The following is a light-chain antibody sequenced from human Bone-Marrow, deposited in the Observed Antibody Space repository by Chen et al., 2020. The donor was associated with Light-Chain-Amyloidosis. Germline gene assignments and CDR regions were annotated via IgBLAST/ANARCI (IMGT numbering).Light chain of an antibody. V-gene: IGLV3-21*02. CDR1: NLGPTS. J-gene: IGLJ3*02. CDR3: QVWDRSSDRPV. Sequence: SYVLTQPSSLSVAPGQTATIACGGNNLGPTSLHRYQQTPGQAPLLVVYDDSDRPSGIPERLSGSNSGNTATLTISRVEAGEEADYYCQVWDRSSDRPVFGGGTKLTVL. CDR2: DDS.